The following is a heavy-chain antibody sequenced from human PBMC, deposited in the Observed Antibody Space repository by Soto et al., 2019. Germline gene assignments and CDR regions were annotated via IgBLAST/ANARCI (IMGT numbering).Heavy chain of an antibody. Sequence: EVQLVESGGGLVKPGGSLRLSCAASGFTFSSYSMNWVRQAPGKGLEWVSSISSSSSYIYYADSVKGRFTISRDNAKNSRYLQMTSLSAEDTAVYYGARTGLYSYGQLSPAEYFQHWGKGTLVTVSS. J-gene: IGHJ1*01. CDR1: GFTFSSYS. D-gene: IGHD5-18*01. CDR3: ARTGLYSYGQLSPAEYFQH. V-gene: IGHV3-21*01. CDR2: ISSSSSYI.